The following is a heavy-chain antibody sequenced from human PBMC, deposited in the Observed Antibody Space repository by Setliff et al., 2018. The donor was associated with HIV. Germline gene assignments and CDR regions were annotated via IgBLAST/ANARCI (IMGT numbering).Heavy chain of an antibody. CDR3: ARVQ. CDR2: IYYTGSA. Sequence: SETLSLTCTVSGGSISSGSYYWSWIRQPPGKGLEWIGTIYYTGSAFYNPSLKSRVTMSVDTSKSQFSLGLTLVTAADTAIYYCARVQRGRGILVTAPQ. CDR1: GGSISSGSYY. V-gene: IGHV4-39*07. J-gene: IGHJ2*01.